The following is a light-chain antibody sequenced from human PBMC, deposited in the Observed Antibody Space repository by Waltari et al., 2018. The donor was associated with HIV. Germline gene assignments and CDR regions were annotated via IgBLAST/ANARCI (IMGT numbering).Light chain of an antibody. J-gene: IGLJ2*01. V-gene: IGLV3-21*04. CDR3: QVWDSSSDHVV. CDR1: NIGSKR. Sequence: SYVLTQPPSVSVAPGKTARLTCGGNNIGSKRVHWYQQKPGQAPVLVIYYDSDRPSGIPERFSGSNSGNTATLTISRVEAGDEADYYCQVWDSSSDHVVFGGGTKLTVL. CDR2: YDS.